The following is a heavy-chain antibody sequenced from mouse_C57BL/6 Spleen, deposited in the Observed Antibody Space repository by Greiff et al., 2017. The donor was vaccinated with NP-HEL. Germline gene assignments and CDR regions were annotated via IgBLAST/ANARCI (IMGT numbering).Heavy chain of an antibody. CDR1: GYTFTSYW. D-gene: IGHD2-3*01. Sequence: QVQLQQPGAELVKPGASVKLSCKASGYTFTSYWMHWVKQRPGQGLEWIGMIHPNSGSTNYNEKFKSKATLTVDKSSSTAYMQRSSLTSEDSAVYYCARSDGYSYYFDYWGQGTTLTVSS. J-gene: IGHJ2*01. CDR3: ARSDGYSYYFDY. CDR2: IHPNSGST. V-gene: IGHV1-64*01.